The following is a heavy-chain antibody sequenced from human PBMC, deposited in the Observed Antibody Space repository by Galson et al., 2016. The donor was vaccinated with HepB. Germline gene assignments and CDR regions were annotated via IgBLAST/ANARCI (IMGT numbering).Heavy chain of an antibody. Sequence: SLRLSCAASGFNFSNYAMHWVRQAPGKGLEWVAFIEYDGGDKYYSDSVKGRFTISRDNSRNTLFVQMNSLRAEDTAVYYCAKDRLAMNWKVTDFDYWGQGTLVTVSS. V-gene: IGHV3-30*18. CDR2: IEYDGGDK. J-gene: IGHJ4*02. CDR1: GFNFSNYA. D-gene: IGHD1-1*01. CDR3: AKDRLAMNWKVTDFDY.